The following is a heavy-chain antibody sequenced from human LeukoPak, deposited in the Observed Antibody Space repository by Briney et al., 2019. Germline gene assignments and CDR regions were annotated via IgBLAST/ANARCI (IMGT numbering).Heavy chain of an antibody. CDR2: IRYDGSNK. J-gene: IGHJ6*03. V-gene: IGHV3-30*02. CDR3: ARSDCSGGSCYSYYYYYMDV. D-gene: IGHD2-15*01. CDR1: GFTFSTYG. Sequence: GGSLRLSCAASGFTFSTYGMHWVRQAPGKGLEWVAFIRYDGSNKYYADSVKGRFTISRDNSKNTLYVQMNSLRAEDTAVYYCARSDCSGGSCYSYYYYYMDVWGKGTTVTVSS.